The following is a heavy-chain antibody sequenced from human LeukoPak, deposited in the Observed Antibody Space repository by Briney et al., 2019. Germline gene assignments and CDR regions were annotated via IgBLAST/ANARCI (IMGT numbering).Heavy chain of an antibody. D-gene: IGHD1-26*01. CDR1: GFTISSYW. CDR3: ARALVGASSKDPDY. CDR2: LNSDGSST. Sequence: GGSLRLSCAASGFTISSYWMHWVRQAPGKGLVWVSRLNSDGSSTSYADSVKGRFTISRDNAKDTLYLQMNSLRAEDTAMYYCARALVGASSKDPDYWGQGTLVTVSS. V-gene: IGHV3-74*01. J-gene: IGHJ4*02.